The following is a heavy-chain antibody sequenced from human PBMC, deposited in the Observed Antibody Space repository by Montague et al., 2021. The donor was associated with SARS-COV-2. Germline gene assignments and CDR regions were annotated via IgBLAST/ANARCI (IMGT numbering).Heavy chain of an antibody. J-gene: IGHJ6*02. D-gene: IGHD4-17*01. Sequence: SETLSLTCTVSGGSIGTYYWSWIRQSLGKGLEWLGYIYYTGSTKYSPSLKSRVTISMDTSRDQLSLRLKSVTAADTAVYYCARDNYGDWGYYGLDVWGQGTTVIVSS. CDR1: GGSIGTYY. CDR3: ARDNYGDWGYYGLDV. V-gene: IGHV4-59*01. CDR2: IYYTGST.